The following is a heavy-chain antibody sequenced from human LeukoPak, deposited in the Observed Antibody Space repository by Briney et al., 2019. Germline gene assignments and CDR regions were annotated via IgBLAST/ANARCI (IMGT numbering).Heavy chain of an antibody. Sequence: GGSLRLSCAASGFTFSTYWVHWVRQAPGKGLVWVSRVNGDGSSTNYADSVKGRLTISRDNAKNTLYLQMNSLRAEDTAVYYCARDGIAAVDFDYWGQGILVTVSS. CDR1: GFTFSTYW. V-gene: IGHV3-74*01. CDR3: ARDGIAAVDFDY. J-gene: IGHJ4*02. CDR2: VNGDGSST. D-gene: IGHD6-13*01.